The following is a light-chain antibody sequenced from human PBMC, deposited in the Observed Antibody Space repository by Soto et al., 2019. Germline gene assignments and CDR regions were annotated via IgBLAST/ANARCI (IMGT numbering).Light chain of an antibody. CDR1: QSVSGY. J-gene: IGKJ1*01. CDR3: QQRSNWPTWT. V-gene: IGKV3-11*01. CDR2: DAS. Sequence: EILMTQYPGTVSVFPGETVTLSWRAGQSVSGYLDWLHQKPGQAPRILIYDASNRATGIPARFSGSGSGTDFTLTISRLEPEDFAAYYCQQRSNWPTWTFGHGTKVDIK.